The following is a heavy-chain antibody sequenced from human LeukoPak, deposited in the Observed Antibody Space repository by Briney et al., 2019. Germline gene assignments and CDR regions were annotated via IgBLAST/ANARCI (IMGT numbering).Heavy chain of an antibody. V-gene: IGHV1-2*02. CDR3: ARVWWNAFDI. CDR2: INFNGGGT. CDR1: SYTFTGYY. Sequence: ASVKVSRKASSYTFTGYYIHWVRQAPGQGLEWMGWINFNGGGTNNAQKFQGRVTMTRDTSLSTVYMELTSLRSDDTAVYFCARVWWNAFDIWGQGTMVTVSS. J-gene: IGHJ3*02. D-gene: IGHD2-21*01.